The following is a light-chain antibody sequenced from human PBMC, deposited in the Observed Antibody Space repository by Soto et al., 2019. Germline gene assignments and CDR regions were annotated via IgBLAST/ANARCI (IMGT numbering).Light chain of an antibody. CDR2: GAS. V-gene: IGKV1-39*01. J-gene: IGKJ1*01. CDR3: QQSFDSSWT. Sequence: DIQMTQSPPSLSESXGDGVTITXXASQNINSYLNWYQHKPGKAPNLLIYGASGLQSGVPSRFSGSGSGTDFTLTISSLQREDFATYYCQQSFDSSWTFGQGTKVDIK. CDR1: QNINSY.